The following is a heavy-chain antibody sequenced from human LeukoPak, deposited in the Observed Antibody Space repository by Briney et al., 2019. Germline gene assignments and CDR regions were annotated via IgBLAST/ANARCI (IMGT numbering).Heavy chain of an antibody. D-gene: IGHD3-10*01. CDR2: IIPIFGTA. CDR1: GGTFSSYA. CDR3: APDVGFGESYNWFDP. J-gene: IGHJ5*02. V-gene: IGHV1-69*13. Sequence: ASVKVSCKASGGTFSSYAISWVRQAPGQGLEWMGGIIPIFGTANYAQKFQGRVTITADESTSTACMELSSLRSEDTAVYYCAPDVGFGESYNWFDPWGQGTLVTVSS.